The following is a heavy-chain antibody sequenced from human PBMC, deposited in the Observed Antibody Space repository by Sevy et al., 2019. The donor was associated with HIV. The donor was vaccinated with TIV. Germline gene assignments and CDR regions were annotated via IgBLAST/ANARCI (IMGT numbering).Heavy chain of an antibody. CDR1: GESFSSYY. J-gene: IGHJ6*02. Sequence: SETLSLTCAVYGESFSSYYWSWIRQSPGKGLEWIGEINHSGTTNYHPSLKSRVSISADTSKTQFSLMLTSVTAADTGVYYCAVRRRVVIPGVVRRRDQFFFYGMAVWGQGTTVTVSS. V-gene: IGHV4-34*01. D-gene: IGHD2-2*01. CDR2: INHSGTT. CDR3: AVRRRVVIPGVVRRRDQFFFYGMAV.